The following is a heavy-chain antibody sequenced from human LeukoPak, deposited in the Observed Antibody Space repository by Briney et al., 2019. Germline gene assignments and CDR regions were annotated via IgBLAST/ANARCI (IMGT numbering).Heavy chain of an antibody. CDR3: ARGKVVSGIAAAGPYFDY. Sequence: GASVKVSCKASGGTFSSYAISWVRQAPGQGPEWMGGIIPIFGTANYAQKFQGRVTITADESTSTAYVELSSLRSEDTAVYYCARGKVVSGIAAAGPYFDYWGQGTLVTVSS. V-gene: IGHV1-69*13. CDR2: IIPIFGTA. D-gene: IGHD6-13*01. J-gene: IGHJ4*02. CDR1: GGTFSSYA.